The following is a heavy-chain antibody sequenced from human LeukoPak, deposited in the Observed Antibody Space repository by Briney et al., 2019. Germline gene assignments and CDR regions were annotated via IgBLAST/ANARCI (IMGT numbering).Heavy chain of an antibody. CDR1: GFTFSDYY. J-gene: IGHJ6*03. Sequence: GGSLRLSCAASGFTFSDYYMSWIRQAPGKGLEWVSYISSSGSTIYYADSVKGRFTISRDNAKNSLYLQMNSLRAEDTAVYYCAGETVVAATPYYYYYYMDVWGKGTTVTVSS. CDR3: AGETVVAATPYYYYYYMDV. V-gene: IGHV3-11*04. CDR2: ISSSGSTI. D-gene: IGHD2-15*01.